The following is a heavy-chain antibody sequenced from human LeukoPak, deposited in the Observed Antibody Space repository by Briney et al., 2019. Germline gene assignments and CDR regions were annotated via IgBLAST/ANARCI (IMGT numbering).Heavy chain of an antibody. CDR1: GGSFSDYY. CDR3: ARGFSH. CDR2: ISHSGST. V-gene: IGHV4-34*01. J-gene: IGHJ4*02. Sequence: PSETLSLTCAVYGGSFSDYYWSWIRQPPGKGLEWIGEISHSGSTNYNPSLKSRVTISIDTSKSQFSLKLSSVTAADTAVYYCARGFSHWGQGTLVTVSS.